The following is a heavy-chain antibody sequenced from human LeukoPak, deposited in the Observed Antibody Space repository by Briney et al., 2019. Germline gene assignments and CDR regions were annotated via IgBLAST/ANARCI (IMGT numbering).Heavy chain of an antibody. CDR2: ISSSGSTI. Sequence: PGGSLRLSCAASGFTFSDYYMSWIRQAPGKGLEWVSYISSSGSTIYYADSVKGRFTISRDNAENSLYLQMNSLRAEDTAVYYCAGTIFGNYYYYMDVWGKGTTVTVSS. CDR3: AGTIFGNYYYYMDV. CDR1: GFTFSDYY. D-gene: IGHD3-3*01. J-gene: IGHJ6*03. V-gene: IGHV3-11*04.